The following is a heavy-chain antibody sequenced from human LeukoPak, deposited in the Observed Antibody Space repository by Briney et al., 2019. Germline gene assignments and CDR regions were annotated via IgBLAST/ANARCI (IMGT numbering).Heavy chain of an antibody. CDR2: IRSSCSNM. J-gene: IGHJ3*02. CDR3: ARDGLSGDQAFDAFDI. Sequence: GGSLRLSCAASGFTFRSYEMSWVRQAPGKGLEWVAYIRSSCSNMYYADSVRGRFSISRDNAKDSLYLQMNSLRAEDTAIYYCARDGLSGDQAFDAFDIWGQGTMVTVSS. V-gene: IGHV3-48*03. CDR1: GFTFRSYE. D-gene: IGHD1-26*01.